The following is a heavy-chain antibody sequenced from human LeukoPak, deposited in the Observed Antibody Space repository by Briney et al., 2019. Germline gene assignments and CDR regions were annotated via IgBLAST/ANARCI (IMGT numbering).Heavy chain of an antibody. CDR1: AYTFTSYY. CDR2: INPSGGST. D-gene: IGHD3-3*01. Sequence: GSSVKVSCKASAYTFTSYYMHWVRQAPGQGLEWMGIINPSGGSTSYAQKFQGRVTMTRDTSTSTVYMELSSLRSEDTAVYYCAREADFWSGYYRGEYWFDPWGQGTLVTVSS. V-gene: IGHV1-46*01. CDR3: AREADFWSGYYRGEYWFDP. J-gene: IGHJ5*02.